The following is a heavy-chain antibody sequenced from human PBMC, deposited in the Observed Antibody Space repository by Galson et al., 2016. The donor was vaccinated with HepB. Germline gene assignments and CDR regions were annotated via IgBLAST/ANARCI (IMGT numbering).Heavy chain of an antibody. J-gene: IGHJ4*02. CDR1: GYTFSTNG. CDR2: IWHDGSKK. D-gene: IGHD1-1*01. CDR3: ARDVWVNDWKMLDS. V-gene: IGHV3-33*01. Sequence: SLRLSCAASGYTFSTNGMHWVRQAPGKGLEWVADIWHDGSKKYYADSVKGRFTISRDDSKNTLYLQMNSLRVEYTAVYYCARDVWVNDWKMLDSRGQGTLVTVSS.